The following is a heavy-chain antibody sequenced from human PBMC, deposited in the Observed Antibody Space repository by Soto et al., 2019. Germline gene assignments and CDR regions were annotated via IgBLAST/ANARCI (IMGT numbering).Heavy chain of an antibody. CDR2: ISPSGGDT. Sequence: EVQLLLSGGGLVQPGGSLRLSCAASGFIFSDYAMSWVRQAPGKGLEWVSSISPSGGDTFDADSVKGRFAISRANSKNTLSRQMNSRRAGDTAVYYVAKRVDYSSSSASFDHWGRGPLVIVSS. CDR3: AKRVDYSSSSASFDH. D-gene: IGHD6-6*01. V-gene: IGHV3-23*01. J-gene: IGHJ4*02. CDR1: GFIFSDYA.